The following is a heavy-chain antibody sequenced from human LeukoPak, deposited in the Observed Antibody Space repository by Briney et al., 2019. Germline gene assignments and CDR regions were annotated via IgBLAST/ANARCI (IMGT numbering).Heavy chain of an antibody. Sequence: SETLSLTCAVSGGSISSGGYSWSWIRQPPGKGLEWIGYIYHSGSTYYNPSLKSRVTISVDRSKNQFSLKLSSVTAADTAFYYCARHGSQGGATHFGYWGQGTLVTVSS. CDR1: GGSISSGGYS. CDR3: ARHGSQGGATHFGY. D-gene: IGHD1-26*01. J-gene: IGHJ4*02. CDR2: IYHSGST. V-gene: IGHV4-30-2*01.